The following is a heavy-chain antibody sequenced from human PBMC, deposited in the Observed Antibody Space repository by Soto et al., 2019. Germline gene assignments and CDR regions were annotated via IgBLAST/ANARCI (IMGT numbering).Heavy chain of an antibody. V-gene: IGHV4-59*01. D-gene: IGHD3-10*01. CDR2: IYYTEST. CDR1: GGSISSSY. Sequence: PSESLSLTCTVSGGSISSSYWGWIRQPPGKELEWIGYIYYTESTYYSPSLKSRVIISLDASRTQFSLKLNSVTTADTAVYYCARDFWFEELSGGYYQYAMDVWGQGTTVTVSS. CDR3: ARDFWFEELSGGYYQYAMDV. J-gene: IGHJ6*02.